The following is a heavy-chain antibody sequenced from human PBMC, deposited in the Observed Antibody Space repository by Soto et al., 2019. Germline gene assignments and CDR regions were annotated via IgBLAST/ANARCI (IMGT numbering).Heavy chain of an antibody. CDR3: ARGEVVAATLNGWFDP. Sequence: PSETLSLTCTVSGGSISSYYWSWIRQPPGKGLEWIGYIYYSGSTNYNPSLKSRVTISVDTSKNQFSLKLSSVTAADTAVYYCARGEVVAATLNGWFDPWGQGTLVTVSS. J-gene: IGHJ5*02. D-gene: IGHD2-15*01. V-gene: IGHV4-59*01. CDR1: GGSISSYY. CDR2: IYYSGST.